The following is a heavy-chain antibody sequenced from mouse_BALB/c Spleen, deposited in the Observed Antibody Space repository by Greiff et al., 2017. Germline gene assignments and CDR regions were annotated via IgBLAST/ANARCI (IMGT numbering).Heavy chain of an antibody. D-gene: IGHD3-2*01. CDR1: GFTFSSYG. CDR2: ISSGGSYT. V-gene: IGHV5-6*01. Sequence: EVKLVESGGDLVKPGGSLKLSCAASGFTFSSYGMSWVRQTPDKRLEWVATISSGGSYTYYPDSVKGRFTISRDNAKNTLYLQMSSLKSEDTAMYYCERQDSSGYWFAYWGQGTLVTVSA. CDR3: ERQDSSGYWFAY. J-gene: IGHJ3*01.